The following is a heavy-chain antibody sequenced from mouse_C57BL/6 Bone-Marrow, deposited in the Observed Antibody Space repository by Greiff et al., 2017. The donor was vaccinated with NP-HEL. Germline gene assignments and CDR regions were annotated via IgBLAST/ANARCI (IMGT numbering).Heavy chain of an antibody. CDR2: IYPRSGNT. J-gene: IGHJ1*03. D-gene: IGHD1-1*01. Sequence: VQLQQPGAELARPGASVKLSCKASGYTFTSYGISWVKQRTGQGLEWIGEIYPRSGNTYYNEKFKGKATLTADKSSSTAYMELRSLTSEDSAVYFCARSLYYGSSSHWYFDVWGTGTTVTVSS. CDR1: GYTFTSYG. V-gene: IGHV1-81*01. CDR3: ARSLYYGSSSHWYFDV.